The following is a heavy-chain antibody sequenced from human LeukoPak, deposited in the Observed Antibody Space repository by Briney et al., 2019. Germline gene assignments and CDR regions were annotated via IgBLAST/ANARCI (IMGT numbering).Heavy chain of an antibody. J-gene: IGHJ4*02. D-gene: IGHD5-24*01. CDR1: GGTFSSYA. Sequence: SVKVSCKASGGTFSSYAISWVRQAPGQGLEWMGGIIPIFGTASYAQKFQGRVTITTDESTSTAYMELSSLRSEDTAVYYCARVKEGMATIFDYWGQGTLVTVSS. V-gene: IGHV1-69*05. CDR3: ARVKEGMATIFDY. CDR2: IIPIFGTA.